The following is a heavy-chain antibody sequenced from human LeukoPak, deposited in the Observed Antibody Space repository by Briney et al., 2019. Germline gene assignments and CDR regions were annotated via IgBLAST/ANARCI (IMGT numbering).Heavy chain of an antibody. Sequence: GGSLRLSCAASGFTFDDYAVHWVRQAPGKGLEWVSGISWNSGSIGYADSVKGRFTISRDNAKSSLYLQMNSLRAEDTALYYCAKEGYSYGPFDYWGQGTLVTVSS. V-gene: IGHV3-9*01. CDR2: ISWNSGSI. CDR3: AKEGYSYGPFDY. D-gene: IGHD5-18*01. J-gene: IGHJ4*02. CDR1: GFTFDDYA.